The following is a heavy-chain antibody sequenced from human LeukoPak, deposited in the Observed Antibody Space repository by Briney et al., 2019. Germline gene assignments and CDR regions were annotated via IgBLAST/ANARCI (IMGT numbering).Heavy chain of an antibody. CDR3: ARGRTAIFDY. D-gene: IGHD2-21*02. Sequence: PSETLSLTCSVSGGSISSVEYYWSWIRQPPGKGLEWIGCISYSGSTYYNPSLKSRVTISIDTSKNQFSLKLSSVTAADTAVYYCARGRTAIFDYWGQGTLVTVSS. CDR1: GGSISSVEYY. J-gene: IGHJ4*02. CDR2: ISYSGST. V-gene: IGHV4-30-4*01.